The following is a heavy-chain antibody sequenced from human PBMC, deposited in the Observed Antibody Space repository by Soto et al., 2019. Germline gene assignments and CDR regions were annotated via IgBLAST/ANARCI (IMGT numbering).Heavy chain of an antibody. CDR2: ISGSGDRT. CDR3: ARDQGGGSGYQHYYYGMDV. V-gene: IGHV3-23*01. CDR1: GFTFSSYA. D-gene: IGHD3-22*01. J-gene: IGHJ6*02. Sequence: PGGSLRLSCAASGFTFSSYAMSWVRQAPGKGPEWVSAISGSGDRTYYADSVKGRFTISRDNSKNTLYLQMNSLRAEDTAVYYCARDQGGGSGYQHYYYGMDVWGQGTTVTVSS.